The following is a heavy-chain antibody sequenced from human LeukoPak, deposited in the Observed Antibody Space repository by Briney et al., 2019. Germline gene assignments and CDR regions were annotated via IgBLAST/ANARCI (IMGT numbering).Heavy chain of an antibody. J-gene: IGHJ5*02. CDR1: GYTFTGYY. CDR2: INPNSGGT. Sequence: ASVKVSCKASGYTFTGYYIHWVRQAPGQGLEWMGWINPNSGGTNYPQKLQGRVTMTRDTSLSTAYMELRRLRSDDTAVYYCARDRLRLGYERTNWFDPWGQGTLVTVSS. CDR3: ARDRLRLGYERTNWFDP. D-gene: IGHD2-15*01. V-gene: IGHV1-2*02.